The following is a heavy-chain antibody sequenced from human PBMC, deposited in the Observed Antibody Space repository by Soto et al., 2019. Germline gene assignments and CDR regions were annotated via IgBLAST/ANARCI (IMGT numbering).Heavy chain of an antibody. D-gene: IGHD1-20*01. Sequence: QVQLVQSGAEVKKPGSSVKVSCKASGGTFSSYAISWVRQAPGQGLEWMGGIIPIFGTANYAQKFQGRVTIAADXXTXTXXMELSSLRSEDTAVYYCARRGRGITKKYYYYGMDVWGQGTTVTVSS. CDR2: IIPIFGTA. J-gene: IGHJ6*02. CDR1: GGTFSSYA. CDR3: ARRGRGITKKYYYYGMDV. V-gene: IGHV1-69*12.